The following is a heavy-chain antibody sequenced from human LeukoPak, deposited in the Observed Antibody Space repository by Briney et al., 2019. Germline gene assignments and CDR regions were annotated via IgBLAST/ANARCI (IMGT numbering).Heavy chain of an antibody. Sequence: GGSLRLSCAASGFTFSSYGMHWVRQAPGKGLEWVAVIWYGGSNKCYADSVKGRFTISRDNSKNTLYLQMNSLRAEDTAVYYCAKPYCSSTSCYGGAFDIWGQGTMVTVSS. CDR1: GFTFSSYG. D-gene: IGHD2-2*01. V-gene: IGHV3-30*02. CDR2: IWYGGSNK. J-gene: IGHJ3*02. CDR3: AKPYCSSTSCYGGAFDI.